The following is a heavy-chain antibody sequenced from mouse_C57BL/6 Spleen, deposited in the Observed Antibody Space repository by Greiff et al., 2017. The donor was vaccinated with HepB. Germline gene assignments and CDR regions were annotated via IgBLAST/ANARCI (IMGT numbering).Heavy chain of an antibody. Sequence: QVQLQQSGAELVKPGASVKISCKASGYAFSSYWMNWVKQRPGKGLEWIGQIYPGDGDTNYNGKFKGKATLTADKSSSTAYMQLSSLTSEDSAVYCCARRAGTSLYFDYWGQGTTLTVSS. J-gene: IGHJ2*01. CDR3: ARRAGTSLYFDY. V-gene: IGHV1-80*01. D-gene: IGHD3-3*01. CDR1: GYAFSSYW. CDR2: IYPGDGDT.